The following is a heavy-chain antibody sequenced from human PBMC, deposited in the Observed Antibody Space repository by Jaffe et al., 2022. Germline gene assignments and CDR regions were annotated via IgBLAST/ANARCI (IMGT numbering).Heavy chain of an antibody. CDR3: ARLTNLGDYYYYYMDV. D-gene: IGHD3-16*01. Sequence: QVQLQESGPGLVKPSETLSLTCAVSGYSISSGYYWGWIRQPPGKGLEWIGSIYHSGSTYYNPSLKSRVTISVDTSKNQFSLKLSSVTAADTAVYYCARLTNLGDYYYYYMDVWGKGTTVTVSS. CDR1: GYSISSGYY. CDR2: IYHSGST. J-gene: IGHJ6*03. V-gene: IGHV4-38-2*01.